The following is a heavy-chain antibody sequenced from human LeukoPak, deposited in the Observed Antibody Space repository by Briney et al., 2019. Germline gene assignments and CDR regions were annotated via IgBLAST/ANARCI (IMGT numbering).Heavy chain of an antibody. CDR2: IYYSGST. CDR3: ARVEGSSWYQIDY. CDR1: GGSISSYY. J-gene: IGHJ4*02. D-gene: IGHD6-13*01. V-gene: IGHV4-59*01. Sequence: KASETLSLTCTVSGGSISSYYWSRIRQPPGKGLEWIGYIYYSGSTNYNPSLKSRVTISVDTSKNQFSLKLSSVTAADTAVYYCARVEGSSWYQIDYWGQGTLVTVSS.